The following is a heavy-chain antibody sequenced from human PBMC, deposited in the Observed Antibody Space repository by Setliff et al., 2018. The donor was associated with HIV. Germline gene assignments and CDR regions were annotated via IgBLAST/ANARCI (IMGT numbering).Heavy chain of an antibody. V-gene: IGHV1-46*02. Sequence: ASVKVSCKASGYTFNNFYLHWVRLAPGQRLEWMGMVNPSGGSTVYAQKFQGRVTMTRDTSINTTYMELSSLRSDDTAVYYCARARRDSYDRGRRNHYYIDVWGKGTPVTVSS. CDR1: GYTFNNFY. J-gene: IGHJ6*03. CDR3: ARARRDSYDRGRRNHYYIDV. CDR2: VNPSGGST. D-gene: IGHD3-22*01.